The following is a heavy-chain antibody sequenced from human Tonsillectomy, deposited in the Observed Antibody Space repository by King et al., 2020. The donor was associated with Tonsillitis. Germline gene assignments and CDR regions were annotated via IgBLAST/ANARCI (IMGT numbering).Heavy chain of an antibody. D-gene: IGHD6-13*01. J-gene: IGHJ4*02. Sequence: VQLQESGPGLVKPSETLSLTCTVSGGSISSYYWSWIRQPPGRELKWMGYKYDSGSTTYNPPLKSRGTISVDTSKNQLSLKLSSVTAADTAVYYCARGSNIAAAGTGYYFDYWGQGTLVTVSS. CDR3: ARGSNIAAAGTGYYFDY. CDR1: GGSISSYY. V-gene: IGHV4-59*01. CDR2: KYDSGST.